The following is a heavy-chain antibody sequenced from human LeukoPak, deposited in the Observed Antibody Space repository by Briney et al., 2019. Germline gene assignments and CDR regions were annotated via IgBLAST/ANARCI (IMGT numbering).Heavy chain of an antibody. V-gene: IGHV1-18*01. CDR3: ARGFCSSSSFHYYYYMDV. CDR1: GYTFTSYG. CDR2: VNSYNGDT. J-gene: IGHJ6*03. Sequence: GASVTVSCKASGYTFTSYGVSWVRQAPGQGLEGMGWVNSYNGDTNYAQKLRGRVTMTTDTSTSTAYMELRSLRSDDTAVYYCARGFCSSSSFHYYYYMDVWGKGTTVTVSS. D-gene: IGHD2-2*01.